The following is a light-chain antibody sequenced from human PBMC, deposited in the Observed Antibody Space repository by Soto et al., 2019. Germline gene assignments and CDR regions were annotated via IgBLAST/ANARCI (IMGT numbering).Light chain of an antibody. Sequence: DVVMTQSPLSLSVTLGQPASISCRSSQSLVHSDGNTYFLWFQQRPGQSPRRLIYKVSNRDAGAPDRFSGSGSGVDFTLKISRVEVEDVGVYYCLQATHRPYTFGQGTNLEIK. CDR3: LQATHRPYT. CDR2: KVS. J-gene: IGKJ2*01. V-gene: IGKV2-30*02. CDR1: QSLVHSDGNTY.